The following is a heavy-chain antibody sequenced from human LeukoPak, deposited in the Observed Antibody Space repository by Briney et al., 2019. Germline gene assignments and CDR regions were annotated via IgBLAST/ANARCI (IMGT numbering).Heavy chain of an antibody. Sequence: GGSLRPSCAVSGSTFSSYAMSWVRQAPGKGLEWVSAISGSGGSTYYADSVKGRFTITRDNTKNTLYLQMNSLRAEDTAVYYCAKSSGWYLDCWGQGTLVTVSS. CDR3: AKSSGWYLDC. CDR1: GSTFSSYA. CDR2: ISGSGGST. D-gene: IGHD6-19*01. J-gene: IGHJ4*02. V-gene: IGHV3-23*01.